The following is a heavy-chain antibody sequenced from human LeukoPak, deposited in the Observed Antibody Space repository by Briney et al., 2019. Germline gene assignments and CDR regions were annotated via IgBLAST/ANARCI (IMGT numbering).Heavy chain of an antibody. CDR1: GGTFSSYA. CDR3: TRLGDYSEAGGY. D-gene: IGHD4-11*01. J-gene: IGHJ4*02. Sequence: KVSCKASGGTFSSYAISWVRQASGKGLEWLGRIRSKANNYAISYAASVKGRFTVSRDDSKNMAYLQMSSLRTEDTAIYYCTRLGDYSEAGGYWGQGTLVTVSS. CDR2: IRSKANNYAI. V-gene: IGHV3-73*01.